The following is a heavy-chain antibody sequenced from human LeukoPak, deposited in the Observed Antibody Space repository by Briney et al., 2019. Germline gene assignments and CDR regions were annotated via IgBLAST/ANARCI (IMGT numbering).Heavy chain of an antibody. CDR1: GFTFSGYW. CDR2: INPDGSTT. Sequence: GGSLRLSCAASGFTFSGYWIHWVRQAPGKGLEWVSRINPDGSTTTYADSVKGRFTISRDNAKNTVYLQMNTLRAEDTAVYYCAKALGAVCGTGCSSRYFDCWGQGTLVTVSS. D-gene: IGHD2-21*02. J-gene: IGHJ4*02. CDR3: AKALGAVCGTGCSSRYFDC. V-gene: IGHV3-74*01.